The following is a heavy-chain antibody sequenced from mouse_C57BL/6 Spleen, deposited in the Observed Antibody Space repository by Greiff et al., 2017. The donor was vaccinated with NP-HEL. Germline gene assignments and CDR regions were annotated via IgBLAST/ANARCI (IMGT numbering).Heavy chain of an antibody. V-gene: IGHV1-52*01. CDR1: GYTFTSYW. Sequence: QVQLQQPGAELVRPGSSVKLSCKASGYTFTSYWMHWVKQRPKQGLEWIGNIDPSDSETPYNQQFKDKATLTVDKSSSTAYMQLSSLTSGDSAVYYCAREGVYYYGGDAMDYWGQGTSVTVSS. D-gene: IGHD1-1*01. CDR2: IDPSDSET. J-gene: IGHJ4*01. CDR3: AREGVYYYGGDAMDY.